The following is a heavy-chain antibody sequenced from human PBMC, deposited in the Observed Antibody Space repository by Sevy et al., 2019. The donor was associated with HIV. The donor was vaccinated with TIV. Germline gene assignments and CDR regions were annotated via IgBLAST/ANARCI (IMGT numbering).Heavy chain of an antibody. D-gene: IGHD2-2*02. Sequence: GGSLRLSCAASGFTFSSYDMHWVRQATGKGLEWVSAIGTAGDTYYPGTVKGRFTISRENAKNSLYLQMNSLRAGDTAGYYCARGSGRYCSSTSCYTLDYYYYGMDVWGQGTTVTVSS. V-gene: IGHV3-13*01. CDR1: GFTFSSYD. J-gene: IGHJ6*02. CDR3: ARGSGRYCSSTSCYTLDYYYYGMDV. CDR2: IGTAGDT.